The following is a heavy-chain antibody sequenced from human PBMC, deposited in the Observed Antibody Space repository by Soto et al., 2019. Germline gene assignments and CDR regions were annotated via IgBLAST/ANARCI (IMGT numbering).Heavy chain of an antibody. CDR3: ARDGGGCGGDCYSYYYYYMDV. V-gene: IGHV3-21*01. Sequence: GGSLRLSCAASGFTFSSYSMNWVRQAPGKGLEWVSSISSSSSYIYYADSVKGRFTISRDNAKNSLYLQMNSLRAEDTAVYYCARDGGGCGGDCYSYYYYYMDVWGKGTTVTVSS. J-gene: IGHJ6*03. CDR2: ISSSSSYI. D-gene: IGHD2-21*01. CDR1: GFTFSSYS.